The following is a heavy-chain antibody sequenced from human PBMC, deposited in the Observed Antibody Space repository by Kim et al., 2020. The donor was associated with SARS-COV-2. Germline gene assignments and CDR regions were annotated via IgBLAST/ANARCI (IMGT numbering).Heavy chain of an antibody. J-gene: IGHJ6*02. CDR3: AKRGGTAIKYALVV. D-gene: IGHD5-18*01. V-gene: IGHV3-33*06. Sequence: GGSLRLSCVASGFTFSSYGMPWVRQAPGKGLEWVAVIWYDGSYTYYADSVKGRFTISRDNSKNTLYLQMNSLRAEDTAVYYCAKRGGTAIKYALVVWGQ. CDR2: IWYDGSYT. CDR1: GFTFSSYG.